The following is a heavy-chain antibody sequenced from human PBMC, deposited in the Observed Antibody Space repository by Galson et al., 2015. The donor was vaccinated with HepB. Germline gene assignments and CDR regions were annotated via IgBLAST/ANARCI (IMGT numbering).Heavy chain of an antibody. Sequence: SVKVSCKASGYTFTSYDINWVRQATGQGLEWMGWMNPNSGNTGYAQKFQGRVTMTRNTSISTAYMELSSLRSEDTAVYYCARSDRSSGWYWRFYYYMDVWGKGTTVTVSS. CDR1: GYTFTSYD. J-gene: IGHJ6*03. D-gene: IGHD6-19*01. CDR3: ARSDRSSGWYWRFYYYMDV. CDR2: MNPNSGNT. V-gene: IGHV1-8*01.